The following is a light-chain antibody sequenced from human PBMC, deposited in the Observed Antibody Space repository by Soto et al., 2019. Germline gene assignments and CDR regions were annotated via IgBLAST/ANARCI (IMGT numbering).Light chain of an antibody. CDR1: QSISNR. J-gene: IGKJ5*01. CDR2: DAS. V-gene: IGKV1-5*01. CDR3: QQYNIYPWT. Sequence: DIKMTQSRSTLSASVGHGVTITCRASQSISNRLAWYQQRPGKAPKYLIYDASTMDSGAPSRFSGSGSGTEFTLSISSLQSDDFATYYCQQYNIYPWTFGQGTRLEIK.